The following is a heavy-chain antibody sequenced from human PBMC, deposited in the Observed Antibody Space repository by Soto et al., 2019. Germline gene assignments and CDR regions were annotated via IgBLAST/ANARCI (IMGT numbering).Heavy chain of an antibody. J-gene: IGHJ4*02. Sequence: QVHLVQSGAEVKKPGASVKVSCKGSGYAFTTYGITWVRQGPGQGLEWMGWISAHNGNTNYAQKLQGRVTVTRDTSTSTAYMELRSLRSYDTAVYYCARGRYWDYWGQGALVTVSS. D-gene: IGHD2-8*02. V-gene: IGHV1-18*01. CDR1: GYAFTTYG. CDR3: ARGRYWDY. CDR2: ISAHNGNT.